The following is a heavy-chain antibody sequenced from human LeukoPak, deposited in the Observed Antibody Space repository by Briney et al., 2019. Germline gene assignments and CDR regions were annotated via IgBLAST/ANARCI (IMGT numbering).Heavy chain of an antibody. CDR2: INHSGST. V-gene: IGHV4-34*01. CDR3: ARVDYGGKGEGMDV. Sequence: PSETLSLTCAVYGGSFSGYYWSWIRQPPGKGLEWIGEINHSGSTNYNPSLKSRVTISVDTSKNQFSLKLSSVTAADTAVYYCARVDYGGKGEGMDVWGQGTTVTVSS. CDR1: GGSFSGYY. J-gene: IGHJ6*02. D-gene: IGHD4-23*01.